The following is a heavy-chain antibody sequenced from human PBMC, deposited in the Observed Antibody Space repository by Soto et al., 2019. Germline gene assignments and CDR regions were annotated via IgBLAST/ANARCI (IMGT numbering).Heavy chain of an antibody. V-gene: IGHV4-4*07. Sequence: WTWIRQPAGKGLEWIGRIYTGGNTDYNPSLKSRVTMSVETSKNQLSLKVTSVTAADTGVYYCARDGNYYYGMDVWGQGTTVTVSS. CDR2: IYTGGNT. CDR3: ARDGNYYYGMDV. J-gene: IGHJ6*02.